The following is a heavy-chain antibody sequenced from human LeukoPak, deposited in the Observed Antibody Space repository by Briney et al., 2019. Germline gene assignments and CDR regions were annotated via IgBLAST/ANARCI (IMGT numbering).Heavy chain of an antibody. V-gene: IGHV4-59*03. CDR3: ANTTRVAPDGRAEYFQH. J-gene: IGHJ1*01. D-gene: IGHD5-12*01. CDR2: IYQSGTT. CDR1: GGSISSYY. Sequence: SETLSLTCTVSGGSISSYYWSWIRQPPGKGLEWIGYIYQSGTTYYNPSLKSRVTISVDASEKQISLSLRSVTAADTAMYYCANTTRVAPDGRAEYFQHWGQGTLAIVSS.